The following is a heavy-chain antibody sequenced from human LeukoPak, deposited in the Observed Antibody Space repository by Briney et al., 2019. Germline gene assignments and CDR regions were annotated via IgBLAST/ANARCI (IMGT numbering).Heavy chain of an antibody. CDR2: ITAYNGNT. CDR1: GYTFTNYG. V-gene: IGHV1-18*01. J-gene: IGHJ4*02. D-gene: IGHD3-10*01. Sequence: GASVKVSCKASGYTFTNYGINWVRQAPGQGLVWMGWITAYNGNTNYAQKLQGRVTMTTDTSTSTAYMELRSLRSDDTAVYYCARALRGGDYYGSGSPPGYWGQGTLSPSPQ. CDR3: ARALRGGDYYGSGSPPGY.